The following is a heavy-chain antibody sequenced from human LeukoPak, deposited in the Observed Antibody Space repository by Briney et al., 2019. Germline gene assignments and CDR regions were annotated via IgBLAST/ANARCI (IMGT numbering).Heavy chain of an antibody. D-gene: IGHD7-27*01. CDR2: ISSSSSTI. V-gene: IGHV3-48*04. J-gene: IGHJ4*02. CDR1: GFIFSSYH. Sequence: GGSLRLSCAASGFIFSSYHMNWVRQAPGKGLEWVSYISSSSSTIHYADSVKGRFTISRDNARTSVYLQMNSLRVEDTAVYYCARDFSWGFDYWGQGALVTVSS. CDR3: ARDFSWGFDY.